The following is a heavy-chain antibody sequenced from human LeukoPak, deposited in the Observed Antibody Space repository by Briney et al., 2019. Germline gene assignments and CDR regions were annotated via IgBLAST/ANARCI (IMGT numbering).Heavy chain of an antibody. CDR2: INPSGGST. J-gene: IGHJ3*02. CDR3: ARPSGDIVDPGVDAFDI. CDR1: GYTFTSYY. D-gene: IGHD2-15*01. Sequence: ASVKVSCKASGYTFTSYYMHWVRQAAGQGLEWMGIINPSGGSTSYAQKFQGRVTMTRDMSTSTVYMELSSLRSEDTAVYYCARPSGDIVDPGVDAFDIWGQGTMVTVSS. V-gene: IGHV1-46*01.